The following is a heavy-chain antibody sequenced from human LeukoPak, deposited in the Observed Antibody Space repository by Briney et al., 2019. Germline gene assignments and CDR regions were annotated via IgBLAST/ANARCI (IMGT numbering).Heavy chain of an antibody. CDR1: GDPIISYY. Sequence: SETLSLTCTVSGDPIISYYWTWIRQPAGKGLEWIGRIYTSGSTHYNPSLKSRITMSVDTSKNQFSLKLSSVTAVDTAVYYCARDRYYYGSGSYPYMDVWGKGTTVTISS. CDR3: ARDRYYYGSGSYPYMDV. D-gene: IGHD3-10*01. V-gene: IGHV4-4*07. J-gene: IGHJ6*03. CDR2: IYTSGST.